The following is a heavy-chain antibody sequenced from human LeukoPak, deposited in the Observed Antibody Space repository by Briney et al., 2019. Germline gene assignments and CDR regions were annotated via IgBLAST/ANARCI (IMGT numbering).Heavy chain of an antibody. CDR2: ISSSSSTI. V-gene: IGHV3-48*04. Sequence: GGSLRLSCAASGFTFSSYWMNWVRQAPGKGLEWVSYISSSSSTIYYADSVKGRFTISRDNAKNSLYLQMNSLRAEDTAVYYCAREGKEWLRMGYYYYMDVWGKGTTVTVSS. CDR3: AREGKEWLRMGYYYYMDV. J-gene: IGHJ6*03. D-gene: IGHD5-12*01. CDR1: GFTFSSYW.